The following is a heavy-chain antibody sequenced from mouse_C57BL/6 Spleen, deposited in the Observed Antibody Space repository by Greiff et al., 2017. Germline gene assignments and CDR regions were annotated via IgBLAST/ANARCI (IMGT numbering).Heavy chain of an antibody. CDR3: AREYYIDY. J-gene: IGHJ2*01. V-gene: IGHV1-76*01. CDR1: GYTFTDYY. Sequence: LVESGAELVRPGASVKLSCKASGYTFTDYYINWVKQRPGQGLEWIARIYPGSGNTYYNEKFKGKATLTAEKSSSTAYMQLSSLTSEDSAVYFCAREYYIDYWGQGTTLTVSS. CDR2: IYPGSGNT.